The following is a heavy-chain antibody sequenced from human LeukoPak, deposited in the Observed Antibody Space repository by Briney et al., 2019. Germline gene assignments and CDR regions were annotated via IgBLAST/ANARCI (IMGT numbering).Heavy chain of an antibody. CDR2: IAPSDSYI. Sequence: GESLRISCKVSGYSFPSYWITWVRQVPGKGLEWMGRIAPSDSYINYNPSFEGHVTISVEKSITTVYLQWSSLKASDTAMYYCVRQPPGVYDTTQNWFDPWGQGTLVTVSS. CDR3: VRQPPGVYDTTQNWFDP. J-gene: IGHJ5*02. V-gene: IGHV5-10-1*01. D-gene: IGHD3-22*01. CDR1: GYSFPSYW.